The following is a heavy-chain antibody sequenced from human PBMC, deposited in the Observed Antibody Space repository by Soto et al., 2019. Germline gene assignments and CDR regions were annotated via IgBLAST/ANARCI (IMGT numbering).Heavy chain of an antibody. Sequence: ASVKVSCKASGYIFTSYGMHWVRQAPGQRLEWMGWINAGKGKTEYSQRFQGRVTITRDTSATTAYMELSSLRSEDTAVYYCARGLRDGYPPLGYGCEGTLVTVSS. J-gene: IGHJ4*02. V-gene: IGHV1-3*01. CDR1: GYIFTSYG. CDR3: ARGLRDGYPPLGY. CDR2: INAGKGKT. D-gene: IGHD5-12*01.